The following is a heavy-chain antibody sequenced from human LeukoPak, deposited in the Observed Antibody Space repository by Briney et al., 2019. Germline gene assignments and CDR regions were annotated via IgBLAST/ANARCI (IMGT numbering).Heavy chain of an antibody. CDR3: VRGLMTTADY. CDR2: IHTSGST. D-gene: IGHD4-17*01. Sequence: SETLSLTCTVSGGSISSYYWSWIRQPAGKGLEWIGRIHTSGSTNYSPSLKSRVTMSVDTSKNQFSLKLSSVTAADTAVYYCVRGLMTTADYWGQGTLVTVSS. J-gene: IGHJ4*02. CDR1: GGSISSYY. V-gene: IGHV4-4*07.